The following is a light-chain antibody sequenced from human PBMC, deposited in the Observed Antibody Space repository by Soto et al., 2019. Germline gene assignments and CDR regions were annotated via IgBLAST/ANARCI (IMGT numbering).Light chain of an antibody. Sequence: EIVLTQSPATQSLSPGERATLSCRASLNINNFLAWYQQRPGQVPRLLIYDASNRATGVPARFSGSGSGTDFTLTISNLEPEDFAVYYCQQRRNWPITFGGGTKVEIK. CDR1: LNINNF. V-gene: IGKV3-11*01. CDR2: DAS. J-gene: IGKJ4*01. CDR3: QQRRNWPIT.